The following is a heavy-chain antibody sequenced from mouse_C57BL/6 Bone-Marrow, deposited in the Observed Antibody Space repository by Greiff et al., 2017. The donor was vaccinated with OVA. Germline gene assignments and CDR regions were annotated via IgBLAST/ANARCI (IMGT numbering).Heavy chain of an antibody. V-gene: IGHV1-50*01. J-gene: IGHJ4*01. CDR3: AREEAMDY. Sequence: QVQLQQPGAELVKPGASVKLSCKASGYTFTSYWMQWVKQRPGQGLEWIGEIDPSDSYTNYNQKFKGKATLTVDPSSSTAYMQLSSLTSEDSAVYYCAREEAMDYWGQGTSVTVSS. CDR1: GYTFTSYW. CDR2: IDPSDSYT.